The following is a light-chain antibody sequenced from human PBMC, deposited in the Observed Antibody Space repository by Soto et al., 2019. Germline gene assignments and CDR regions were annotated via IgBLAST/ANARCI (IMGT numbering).Light chain of an antibody. CDR2: AAS. Sequence: DIQMTQSPSSLSASVGDRVTITCRASQSISSYLNWYQQKPGKAPKLLIYAASSLQSGVPSRFSGSGSGTDFTLTISSLQPGDFATFYCQQSYTTPLTFGGGTKVEIK. CDR3: QQSYTTPLT. V-gene: IGKV1-39*01. J-gene: IGKJ4*01. CDR1: QSISSY.